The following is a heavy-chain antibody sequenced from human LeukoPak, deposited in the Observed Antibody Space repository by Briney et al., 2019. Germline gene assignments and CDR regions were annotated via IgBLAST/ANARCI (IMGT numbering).Heavy chain of an antibody. CDR1: GIIFSNYW. V-gene: IGHV3-74*01. Sequence: GGSLRLSCAASGIIFSNYWMHWVRQAPGKGLVWVSRINRDGSSTSYADSVKGRFTISRDNAKNTLYLQMSSLSAEDSAVYYCAREQTRGGDLDYWGQGALVTVSS. J-gene: IGHJ4*02. CDR2: INRDGSST. D-gene: IGHD2-21*02. CDR3: AREQTRGGDLDY.